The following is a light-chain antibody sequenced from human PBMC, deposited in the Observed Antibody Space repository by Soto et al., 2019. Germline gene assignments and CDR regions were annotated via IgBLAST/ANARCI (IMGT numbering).Light chain of an antibody. CDR3: QQYGSSPLLT. V-gene: IGKV3-20*01. CDR1: QSVSSSY. J-gene: IGKJ4*01. Sequence: EIVLTQSPGTLSLSPGERATLSCRASQSVSSSYLAWYQKKPGQAPRLLIYGASSRATGIPDRFSGSESGTDFTLTISRLEPEDFSVYYCQQYGSSPLLTFGGGTKVEIK. CDR2: GAS.